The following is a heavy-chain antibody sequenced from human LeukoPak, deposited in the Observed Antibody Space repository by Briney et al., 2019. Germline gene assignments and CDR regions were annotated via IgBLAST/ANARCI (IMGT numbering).Heavy chain of an antibody. CDR3: ARGRITGTTRGSDY. J-gene: IGHJ4*02. CDR1: GYTFTSYD. V-gene: IGHV1-8*01. D-gene: IGHD1-7*01. Sequence: GASVKVSCKASGYTFTSYDINWVRQATGQGLEWMGWMNPNSGNTGYAQKFQGRVTKTRNTSISTAYMELSSLRSEDTAVYYCARGRITGTTRGSDYWGQGTLVTVSS. CDR2: MNPNSGNT.